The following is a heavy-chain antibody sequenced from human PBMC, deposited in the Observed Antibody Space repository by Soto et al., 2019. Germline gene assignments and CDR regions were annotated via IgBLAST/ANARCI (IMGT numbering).Heavy chain of an antibody. D-gene: IGHD5-12*01. J-gene: IGHJ4*02. CDR2: INPSGGST. Sequence: ASVKVSCKASGYTFTSYYMHWVRQAPGQGLEWMGIINPSGGSTSYAQKFQGRVTMTRDTSTRKVYMELSSLRSEDTAVYYCASGRWLQFVFDYWGQGNLVTVSS. V-gene: IGHV1-46*01. CDR3: ASGRWLQFVFDY. CDR1: GYTFTSYY.